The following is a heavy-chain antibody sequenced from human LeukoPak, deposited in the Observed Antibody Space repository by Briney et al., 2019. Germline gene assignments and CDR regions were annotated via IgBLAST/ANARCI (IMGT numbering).Heavy chain of an antibody. D-gene: IGHD2/OR15-2a*01. J-gene: IGHJ5*02. CDR2: IYYAGSS. V-gene: IGHV4-59*08. Sequence: SETLSLTCTVSGVSIKNHYWSWIRQPPGKGLEWIANIYYAGSSNYNPSLKSRVSVSIDASKNHLSLQLTSVTAADTAIYYCARQTVIIPTGMEGPWFDPWGQGTLVAVSS. CDR3: ARQTVIIPTGMEGPWFDP. CDR1: GVSIKNHY.